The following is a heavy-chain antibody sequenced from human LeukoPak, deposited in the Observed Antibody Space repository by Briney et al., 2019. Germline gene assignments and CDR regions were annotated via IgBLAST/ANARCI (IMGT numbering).Heavy chain of an antibody. V-gene: IGHV3-21*01. CDR3: ARDSAAGTIDY. Sequence: GGSLRLSCAASGFTFSSYSMNWVRQAPGKGLEWVSSISSSSSYIYYADSVKGRFTISRDNAKNSLYLQMNSLGAEDTAVYYCARDSAAGTIDYWGQGTLVTVSS. CDR2: ISSSSSYI. D-gene: IGHD6-13*01. J-gene: IGHJ4*02. CDR1: GFTFSSYS.